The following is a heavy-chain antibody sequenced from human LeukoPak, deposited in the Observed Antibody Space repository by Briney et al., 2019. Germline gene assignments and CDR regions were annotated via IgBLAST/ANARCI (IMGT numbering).Heavy chain of an antibody. V-gene: IGHV3-66*01. J-gene: IGHJ4*02. CDR1: GFTFSNDF. CDR3: ARTLILPDYYDSSGYPYYFDY. CDR2: IYTDGTT. Sequence: PGGSLRVSCAASGFTFSNDFMSWVRQAPGKGPEWVSVIYTDGTTYYADSVKGRFTISRDNAKNSLYLQMNSLRAEDTAVYYCARTLILPDYYDSSGYPYYFDYWGQGTLVTVSS. D-gene: IGHD3-22*01.